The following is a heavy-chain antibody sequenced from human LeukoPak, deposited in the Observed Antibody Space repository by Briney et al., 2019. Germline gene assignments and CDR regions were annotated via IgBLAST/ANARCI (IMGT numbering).Heavy chain of an antibody. CDR3: ARGAATGPTLGLDY. V-gene: IGHV3-53*01. CDR2: IYTGGTP. CDR1: GFTVSSNY. Sequence: PGGSLRLSCVASGFTVSSNYMTWVRQAPGKGLEWVSVIYTGGTPYYADSVKGRFTISRDISKNTVYLQMSSLRVEDTAVYFCARGAATGPTLGLDYWGQGTLVTVSS. D-gene: IGHD6-13*01. J-gene: IGHJ4*02.